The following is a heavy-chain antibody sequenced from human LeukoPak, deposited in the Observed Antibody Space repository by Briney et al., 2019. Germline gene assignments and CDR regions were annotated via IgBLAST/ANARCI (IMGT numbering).Heavy chain of an antibody. Sequence: PGGSLRLSCAASGFTFSSYSMNWVRQAPGKGLEWVSYISSSSSTIYYADSVKGRFTISRDNAKNSLYLQMNSLRAEDTAVYYCAREGSSSWSLDAFDIWGQGTMVTVSS. CDR1: GFTFSSYS. D-gene: IGHD6-13*01. CDR2: ISSSSSTI. J-gene: IGHJ3*02. CDR3: AREGSSSWSLDAFDI. V-gene: IGHV3-48*04.